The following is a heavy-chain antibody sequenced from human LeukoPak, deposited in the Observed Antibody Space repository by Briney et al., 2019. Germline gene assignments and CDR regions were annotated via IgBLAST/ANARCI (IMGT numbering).Heavy chain of an antibody. D-gene: IGHD3-22*01. J-gene: IGHJ4*02. Sequence: SETLSLTCTVSGGSISSYYWSWIQQPPGKGLEWIGYIYYSGSTNYNPSLKSRVTISVDTSKNQFSLKLSSVTAADTAVYYCARHYDSSAYWYYFDYWGQGTLVTVSS. V-gene: IGHV4-59*08. CDR1: GGSISSYY. CDR3: ARHYDSSAYWYYFDY. CDR2: IYYSGST.